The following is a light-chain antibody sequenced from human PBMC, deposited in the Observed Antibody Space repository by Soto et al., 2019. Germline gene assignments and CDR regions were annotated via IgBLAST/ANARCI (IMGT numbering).Light chain of an antibody. CDR1: QSVSSYY. Sequence: EIVLTQSPGTPSLSPGERATLSCRASQSVSSYYLAWYQQKPGQAPRLLIYGASNRATGIPDRFSGGGSGADFALTISRLEPEDSAVYYCQYYGGSPRYTFGQGTKLEIK. J-gene: IGKJ2*01. V-gene: IGKV3-20*01. CDR2: GAS. CDR3: QYYGGSPRYT.